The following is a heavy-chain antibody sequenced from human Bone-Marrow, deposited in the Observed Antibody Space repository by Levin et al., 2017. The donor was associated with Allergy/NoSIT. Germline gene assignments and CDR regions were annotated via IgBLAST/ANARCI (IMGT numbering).Heavy chain of an antibody. J-gene: IGHJ4*02. CDR2: INWNSGRI. V-gene: IGHV3-9*01. D-gene: IGHD7-27*01. CDR3: AKAVNYWGTYFFDF. Sequence: PGGSLRLSCAASGFTFDDYAMHWVRQAPGKGLEWVSGINWNSGRIDYADSVKGRFTISRDNANNSLYLQMDSLRIEDTALYFCAKAVNYWGTYFFDFWGQGALVTVSS. CDR1: GFTFDDYA.